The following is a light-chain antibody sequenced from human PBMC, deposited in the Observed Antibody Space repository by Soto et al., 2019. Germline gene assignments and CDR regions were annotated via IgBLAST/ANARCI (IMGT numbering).Light chain of an antibody. CDR2: DAS. V-gene: IGKV1-5*01. CDR1: QGINTF. CDR3: QQYNSHSPWT. Sequence: DIQLTQSPSFLSASVGDRVTITCRASQGINTFLAWYQQKPGKAPKVLIYDASRLHSGVPSRFSGSGSGTEFTLTISSLQPDDFATYYCQQYNSHSPWTFGQGTKVDIK. J-gene: IGKJ1*01.